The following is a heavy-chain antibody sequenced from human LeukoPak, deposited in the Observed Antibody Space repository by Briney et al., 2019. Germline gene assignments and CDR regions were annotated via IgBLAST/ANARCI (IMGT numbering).Heavy chain of an antibody. CDR1: GYTLTELS. J-gene: IGHJ4*02. V-gene: IGHV1-24*01. CDR2: FDPEDGET. D-gene: IGHD5-24*01. CDR3: ARSDLVRETRFDY. Sequence: ASVKVSRKVSGYTLTELSMHWVRQAPGKGLEWMGGFDPEDGETIYAQKFQGRVTMTEDTSTDTAYMELRSLSSDDTAVYYCARSDLVRETRFDYWGQGTLVTVSS.